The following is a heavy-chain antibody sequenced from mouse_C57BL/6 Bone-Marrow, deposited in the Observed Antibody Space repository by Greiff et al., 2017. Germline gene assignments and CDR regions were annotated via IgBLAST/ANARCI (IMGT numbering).Heavy chain of an antibody. CDR1: GFTFSSYT. D-gene: IGHD2-3*01. CDR2: ISGGGGNT. Sequence: EVKLEESGGGLVKPGGSLKLSCAASGFTFSSYTMSWVRQTPEKRLEWVATISGGGGNTYYPDSVKGRFTISRDNAKNTLYLQMSSLRSEDTALYYCASPDGYYDAMDYWGQGTSVTVSS. V-gene: IGHV5-9*01. J-gene: IGHJ4*01. CDR3: ASPDGYYDAMDY.